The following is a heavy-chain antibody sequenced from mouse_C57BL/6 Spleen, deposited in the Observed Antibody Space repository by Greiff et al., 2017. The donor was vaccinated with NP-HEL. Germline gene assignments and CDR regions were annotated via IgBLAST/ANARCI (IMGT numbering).Heavy chain of an antibody. J-gene: IGHJ4*01. CDR1: GYTFTSYW. Sequence: QVQLQQPGAELVMPGASVKLSCKASGYTFTSYWMHWVKQRPGQGLEWIGEIDPSDSYTNYNQKFKGKSTLTVDKSSSTAYMQLSSLTSEDSAVYYCARSVYYGSSSLRAMDDWGQGTSVTVSS. CDR3: ARSVYYGSSSLRAMDD. V-gene: IGHV1-69*01. CDR2: IDPSDSYT. D-gene: IGHD1-1*01.